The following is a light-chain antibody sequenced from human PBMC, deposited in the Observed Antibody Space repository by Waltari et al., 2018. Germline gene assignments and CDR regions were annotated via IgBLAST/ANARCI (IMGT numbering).Light chain of an antibody. V-gene: IGKV1-6*01. CDR2: GAS. CDR3: LQDYNYPWT. Sequence: AIQMTQSPSSLSASVGDRVTITCRASQGIRSDLAWYQQKAGKAPNLLIYGASSLRSGVPSRFSGNGSGTEFTLTISSLQPEDFATYYCLQDYNYPWTFGQGTKVEIK. J-gene: IGKJ1*01. CDR1: QGIRSD.